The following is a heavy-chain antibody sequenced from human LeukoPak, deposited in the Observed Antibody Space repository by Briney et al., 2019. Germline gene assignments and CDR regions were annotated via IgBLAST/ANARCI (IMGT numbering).Heavy chain of an antibody. D-gene: IGHD6-19*01. J-gene: IGHJ6*02. CDR1: GYTFTSYG. Sequence: ASVKVSCKASGYTFTSYGISWVRQAPGQGLEWMGWISAYHGNTNYAQKLQGRVTMTTDTSTSTAYMELRSLRSDDTAVYYCARDHSSGWGYYYYSMDVWGQGTTVTVSS. CDR3: ARDHSSGWGYYYYSMDV. V-gene: IGHV1-18*01. CDR2: ISAYHGNT.